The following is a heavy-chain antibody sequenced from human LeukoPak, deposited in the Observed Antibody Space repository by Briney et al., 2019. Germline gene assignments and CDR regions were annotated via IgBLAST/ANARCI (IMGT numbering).Heavy chain of an antibody. CDR2: ISPYNGRT. Sequence: GASVKVSCKASGYTFTSYGITWVRQAPGQGLEWVGWISPYNGRTKYTQSLQGRVTMTTDASTRTAYMDLRSLGSDDAAVYFCATASRDGPEVAAFEFWGQGTMVTVSS. D-gene: IGHD5-12*01. CDR3: ATASRDGPEVAAFEF. J-gene: IGHJ3*01. V-gene: IGHV1-18*01. CDR1: GYTFTSYG.